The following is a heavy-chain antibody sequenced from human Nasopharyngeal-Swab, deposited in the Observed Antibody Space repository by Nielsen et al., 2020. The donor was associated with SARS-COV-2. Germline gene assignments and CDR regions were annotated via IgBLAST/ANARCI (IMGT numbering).Heavy chain of an antibody. J-gene: IGHJ6*02. CDR3: ARAGRVGDAFTGLDV. D-gene: IGHD1-26*01. CDR2: INHNERT. Sequence: SETLSLTCSVSGGSFNGFYWNWIRQPPGKGLEWIGEINHNERTNYNPSLRSRVTMLVDTSNNQVSLKLSSVTATDTGVYYCARAGRVGDAFTGLDVWGQGTTVTVSS. V-gene: IGHV4-34*01. CDR1: GGSFNGFY.